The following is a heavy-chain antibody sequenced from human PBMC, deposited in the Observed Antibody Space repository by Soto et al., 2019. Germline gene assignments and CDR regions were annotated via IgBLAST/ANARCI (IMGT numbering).Heavy chain of an antibody. J-gene: IGHJ4*01. CDR1: GFTFSSYG. CDR3: VKASDGGWPYYFDS. Sequence: GGSLRLSCAASGFTFSSYGMHWVRQAPGKGLEWVAVIWYDGSNKYYADSVKGRFTISRDNPANTIFLHMSSLRVDDSAVYFCVKASDGGWPYYFDSWGHGTLVTVSS. CDR2: IWYDGSNK. V-gene: IGHV3-33*02. D-gene: IGHD2-15*01.